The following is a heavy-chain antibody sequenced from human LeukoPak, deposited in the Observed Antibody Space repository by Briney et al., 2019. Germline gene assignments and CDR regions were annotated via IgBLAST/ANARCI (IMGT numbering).Heavy chain of an antibody. CDR2: ISIDGNNP. V-gene: IGHV3-30*03. Sequence: GWSLTLSFPAYGFTFITSACHGIGPAPGRGVDGVAVISIDGNNPYYADTGKGRFTISRNNSKNTLYLQMPRLKTEDTAVYFCARYLFSDFYFDHWGQGTLVTVSS. CDR3: ARYLFSDFYFDH. CDR1: GFTFITSA. J-gene: IGHJ4*02. D-gene: IGHD2-21*01.